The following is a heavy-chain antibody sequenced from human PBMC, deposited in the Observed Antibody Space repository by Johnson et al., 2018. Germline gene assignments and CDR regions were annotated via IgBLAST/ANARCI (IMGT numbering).Heavy chain of an antibody. CDR3: AGGTDPHFDI. J-gene: IGHJ3*02. V-gene: IGHV3-15*01. Sequence: EVQLLESGGGLVKPGGSLRLSCAASGFTFNTAWMSWVRQAPGKGLEWVGRIKSKSDGGTTDYAAPVEGRVTIARDDSKSTLYLQMNSLRAEDTAVYSCAGGTDPHFDIWGQGTMVTVSS. CDR2: IKSKSDGGTT. CDR1: GFTFNTAW. D-gene: IGHD1-14*01.